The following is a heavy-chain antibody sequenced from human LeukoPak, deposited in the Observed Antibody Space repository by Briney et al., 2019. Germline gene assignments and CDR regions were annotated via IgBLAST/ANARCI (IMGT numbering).Heavy chain of an antibody. D-gene: IGHD2-15*01. Sequence: SETLSLTCTVSGDSVSSGSYYWSWIRQPPGKGLEWIGYIYYSGSTNYDPSLKSRVTISVDTSKNQFSLKLSSVTAADTAVYYCARVPVYCSADRCYYFDYWGQGTLVTVSS. CDR1: GDSVSSGSYY. CDR3: ARVPVYCSADRCYYFDY. V-gene: IGHV4-61*01. CDR2: IYYSGST. J-gene: IGHJ4*02.